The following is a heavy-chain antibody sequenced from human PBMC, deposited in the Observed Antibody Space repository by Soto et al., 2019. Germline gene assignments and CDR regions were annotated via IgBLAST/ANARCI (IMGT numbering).Heavy chain of an antibody. D-gene: IGHD6-13*01. Sequence: EVQLVESGGGLVQPGGSLRLSCAASGFTVSSNYMNWVRQAPGKGLEWVSIIYGAASTYYADSVKGRFTISRDNSKNTLYLQMNSLRAEDTAVYYCARDDPSRSRYYFDYWGQGTLVTVSS. J-gene: IGHJ4*02. CDR1: GFTVSSNY. CDR2: IYGAAST. CDR3: ARDDPSRSRYYFDY. V-gene: IGHV3-66*01.